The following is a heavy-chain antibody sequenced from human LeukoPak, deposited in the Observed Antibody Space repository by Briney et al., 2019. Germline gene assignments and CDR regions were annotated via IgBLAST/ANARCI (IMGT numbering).Heavy chain of an antibody. Sequence: SETLSLTCAVSGFSIGTYSWSWVRQPAGKGLEWIGRISTTGRTHYNPSLKSRVTMSIDTSKNQFSLELNSVTAADTAVYYCARETFGSSLPGVSVDVWGQGTTVTVSS. D-gene: IGHD6-13*01. V-gene: IGHV4-4*07. CDR3: ARETFGSSLPGVSVDV. CDR1: GFSIGTYS. J-gene: IGHJ6*02. CDR2: ISTTGRT.